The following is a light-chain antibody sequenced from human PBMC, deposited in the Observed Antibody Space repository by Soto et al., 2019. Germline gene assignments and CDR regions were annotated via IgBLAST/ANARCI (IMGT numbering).Light chain of an antibody. V-gene: IGLV2-8*01. CDR2: EIN. J-gene: IGLJ1*01. CDR3: SSFAGSNNFPYV. CDR1: SSDVGAYDY. Sequence: QSALTQPPSASGSPGRSVTISCTGTSSDVGAYDYVSWYQQHPGKAPKLMIYEINKRPSGVPDRFSGSKSGNTASLTVSGLQAEDEADYYCSSFAGSNNFPYVFGTGTKSPS.